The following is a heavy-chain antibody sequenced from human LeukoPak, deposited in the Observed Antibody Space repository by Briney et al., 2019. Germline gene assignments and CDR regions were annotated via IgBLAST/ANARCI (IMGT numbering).Heavy chain of an antibody. V-gene: IGHV3-21*01. CDR3: ARGVDYYYYYMDV. Sequence: GGSLRLSCAASGFTFSNYEMNWVRQAPGKGLEWVSSISSSSNYIYYADSAKGRFTISRDNAKNSMYLQMNSLRAEDTAVYYCARGVDYYYYYMDVWGKGTTVTVSS. CDR1: GFTFSNYE. CDR2: ISSSSNYI. J-gene: IGHJ6*03.